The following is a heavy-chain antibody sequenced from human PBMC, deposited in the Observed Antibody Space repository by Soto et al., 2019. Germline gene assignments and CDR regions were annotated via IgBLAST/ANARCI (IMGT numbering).Heavy chain of an antibody. CDR3: ARVPGP. D-gene: IGHD2-2*01. V-gene: IGHV4-30-2*01. Sequence: PSETLSLTCAGSGGSISSGGYSWSWIRQPPGKGLEWIGYIYHSGSTYYNPSLKSRVTISVDRSKNQFSLKLSSVTAADTAVYYCARVPGPWGQGTLVTVSS. CDR2: IYHSGST. J-gene: IGHJ5*02. CDR1: GGSISSGGYS.